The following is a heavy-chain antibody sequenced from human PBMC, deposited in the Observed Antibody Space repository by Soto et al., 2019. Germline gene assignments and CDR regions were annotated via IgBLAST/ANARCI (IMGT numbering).Heavy chain of an antibody. CDR2: IYYSGST. D-gene: IGHD1-26*01. Sequence: PSETLSLTCAVSVGSISSGGYYWSWIRQHPGKGLEWIGYIYYSGSTYYNPSLKSRVTISVDTSKNQFSLKLSSVTAADTAVYYCARDAKKYSGSYYFDYWGQGTLVTVSS. CDR1: VGSISSGGYY. V-gene: IGHV4-31*11. J-gene: IGHJ4*02. CDR3: ARDAKKYSGSYYFDY.